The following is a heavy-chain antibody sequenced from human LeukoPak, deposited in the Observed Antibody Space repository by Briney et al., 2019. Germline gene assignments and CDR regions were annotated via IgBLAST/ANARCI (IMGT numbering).Heavy chain of an antibody. CDR3: ARRYCTNGVCYRPGMDV. V-gene: IGHV1-2*02. Sequence: GASVKVSCKASGYTFTGYYMHWVRQAPGQGLEWMGWINPNSGGTNYAQKFQGRVTMTRDTSISTAYMELSRLRSDDTAVYYCARRYCTNGVCYRPGMDVWGQGTAVTVSS. CDR1: GYTFTGYY. CDR2: INPNSGGT. D-gene: IGHD2-8*01. J-gene: IGHJ6*02.